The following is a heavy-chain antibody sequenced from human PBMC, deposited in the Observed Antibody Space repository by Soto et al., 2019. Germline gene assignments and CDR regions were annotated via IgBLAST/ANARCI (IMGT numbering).Heavy chain of an antibody. Sequence: EVQLLESGGGLVQPGGSLRLSCADSGFTFSSYAMSWVRQAPGKGLEWVSAISAGGGATYYADSVKGRFTISRDNSLNTLYLQMNSLRAEDTAVYYCAKQSSDYIRGSYLRYFDHWGQGTLVTVSS. CDR3: AKQSSDYIRGSYLRYFDH. D-gene: IGHD3-16*01. J-gene: IGHJ4*02. CDR2: ISAGGGAT. CDR1: GFTFSSYA. V-gene: IGHV3-23*01.